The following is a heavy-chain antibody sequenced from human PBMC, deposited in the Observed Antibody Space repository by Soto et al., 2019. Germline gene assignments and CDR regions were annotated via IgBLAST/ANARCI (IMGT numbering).Heavy chain of an antibody. V-gene: IGHV4-59*01. D-gene: IGHD2-15*01. J-gene: IGHJ4*02. CDR3: ARYRREEVAGYTLDN. CDR2: VYNSGST. CDR1: GGSISSNY. Sequence: PSETLSLTCSVSGGSISSNYWTWIRQPPGKGLEWIGYVYNSGSTNYNPSLKSRVTISEDTSKNQFSLKVNSMTAADTAVYYYARYRREEVAGYTLDNWGQGILVTVSS.